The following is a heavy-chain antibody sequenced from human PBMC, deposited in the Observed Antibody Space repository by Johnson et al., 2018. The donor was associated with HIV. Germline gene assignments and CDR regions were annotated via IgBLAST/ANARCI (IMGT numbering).Heavy chain of an antibody. J-gene: IGHJ3*02. CDR2: IKSKTDGGTT. CDR1: GFTFSNAW. V-gene: IGHV3-15*01. CDR3: TTDPYGWDAFDI. D-gene: IGHD2-8*02. Sequence: VQLVESGGGLVKPGGSLRLSCAASGFTFSNAWMSWVRQAPGKGLEWVGRIKSKTDGGTTDYAAPVKGRFTISRDDSKNTLYLQMNSLKTEDTAVYYCTTDPYGWDAFDIWGQGTMVTVSS.